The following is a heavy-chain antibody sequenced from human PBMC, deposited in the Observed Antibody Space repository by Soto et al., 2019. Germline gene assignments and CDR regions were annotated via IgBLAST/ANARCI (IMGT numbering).Heavy chain of an antibody. D-gene: IGHD5-12*01. Sequence: QVQLVQSGAEVKKPGASVKVSCKASGYTFTSYGISWVRQAPGQGLEWMGWISAYNGNTNYAQKLQGRVTMTTDTSTSTAYMELRSLRSDDTAVYYCARVGAPHRYSGYEPADDYFDYWGQGTLVTVSS. V-gene: IGHV1-18*01. CDR2: ISAYNGNT. CDR1: GYTFTSYG. J-gene: IGHJ4*02. CDR3: ARVGAPHRYSGYEPADDYFDY.